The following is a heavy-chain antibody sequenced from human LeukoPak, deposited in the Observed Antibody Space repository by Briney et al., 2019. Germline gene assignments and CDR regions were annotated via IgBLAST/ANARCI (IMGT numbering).Heavy chain of an antibody. V-gene: IGHV4-39*07. CDR1: GDSFTSVTDY. D-gene: IGHD6-19*01. J-gene: IGHJ4*02. Sequence: PSETLSLTCTVSGDSFTSVTDYWAWIRQPPGKGLEWIATADYSGGTYYNPSLESRVAISADMSKNQISLQLTPVTGADTAVYYCAGERGEEYSSGWYKTNFFYNWGQGIRVTVSS. CDR3: AGERGEEYSSGWYKTNFFYN. CDR2: ADYSGGT.